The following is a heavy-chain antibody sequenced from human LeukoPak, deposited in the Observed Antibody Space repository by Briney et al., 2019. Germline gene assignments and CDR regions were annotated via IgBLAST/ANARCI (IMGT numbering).Heavy chain of an antibody. Sequence: GASVTVSCTASGYTFTSYGISWVRQAPGQGLEWMGWISAYNGNTNYAQKLQGRVTMTTDTSTSTAYMELRSLRSDDTAVYYCAREDFYSSSSHFDYWGQGTLVTVSS. D-gene: IGHD6-6*01. CDR3: AREDFYSSSSHFDY. CDR1: GYTFTSYG. CDR2: ISAYNGNT. J-gene: IGHJ4*02. V-gene: IGHV1-18*01.